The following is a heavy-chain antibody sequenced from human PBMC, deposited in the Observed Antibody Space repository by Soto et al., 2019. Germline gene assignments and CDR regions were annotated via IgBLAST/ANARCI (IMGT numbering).Heavy chain of an antibody. V-gene: IGHV3-30*03. CDR1: GFTFNTSG. CDR2: IAFDGSQH. CDR3: ATKLRVTNYLYYRMDV. J-gene: IGHJ6*02. D-gene: IGHD2-15*01. Sequence: QSGGSLRLSCAASGFTFNTSGMHWVRQAPGKGLEWVAGIAFDGSQHFYGDCVRCRFSISRDNSRNTLFLEMKSLTPEDRGVYYFATKLRVTNYLYYRMDVCGERRTVTV.